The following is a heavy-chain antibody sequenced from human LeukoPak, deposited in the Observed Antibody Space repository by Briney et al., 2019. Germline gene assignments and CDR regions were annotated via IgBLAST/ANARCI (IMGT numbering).Heavy chain of an antibody. CDR1: GYTFTSYY. D-gene: IGHD6-19*01. CDR2: INPNSGGT. CDR3: ASAIAVAGTGGFYFDY. Sequence: ASVKVSCKASGYTFTSYYMHWVRQAPGQGLEWMGWINPNSGGTNYAQKFQGRVTMTRDTSISTAYMELSRLRSDDTAVYYCASAIAVAGTGGFYFDYWGQGTLVTVSS. J-gene: IGHJ4*02. V-gene: IGHV1-2*02.